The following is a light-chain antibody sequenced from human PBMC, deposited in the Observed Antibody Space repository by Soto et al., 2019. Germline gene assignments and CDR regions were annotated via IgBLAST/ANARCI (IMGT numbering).Light chain of an antibody. V-gene: IGKV1-5*03. CDR2: KAS. CDR1: QSISSW. Sequence: DLQMTQSPSTLSASVGDRVTITCRASQSISSWLAWYQQKPGKAPKLLIYKASSLESGVPSRFSGSGSWTEFTLTISSLQPDDFATSYCQQYNSYRTFGQGTKVEIK. J-gene: IGKJ1*01. CDR3: QQYNSYRT.